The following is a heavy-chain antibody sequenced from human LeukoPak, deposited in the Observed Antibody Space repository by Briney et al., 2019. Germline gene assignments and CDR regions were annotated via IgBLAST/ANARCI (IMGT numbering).Heavy chain of an antibody. CDR2: IYYSGST. J-gene: IGHJ6*02. D-gene: IGHD6-19*01. V-gene: IGHV4-59*08. CDR3: AVAGPYYYYGMDV. CDR1: GGSISSYY. Sequence: SETLSLTCTVSGGSISSYYWSWIRQPPGKGLEWIGYIYYSGSTNYNPSLKSRVTISVDTSKNQFSLKLSSVTAADTAVYYCAVAGPYYYYGMDVWGQGTTVTVSS.